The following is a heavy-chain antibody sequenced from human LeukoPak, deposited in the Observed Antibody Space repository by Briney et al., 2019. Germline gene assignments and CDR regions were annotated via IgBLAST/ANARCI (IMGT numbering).Heavy chain of an antibody. D-gene: IGHD3-10*01. CDR1: GFTFSSYW. V-gene: IGHV3-7*05. CDR2: IKQDGSEK. J-gene: IGHJ4*02. Sequence: GGSLILSCAASGFTFSSYWMSWVRQAPGKGLEWVANIKQDGSEKYYVDSVKGRFTISRDNAKNSLYLQMNSLRAEDTAVYYCARGDRVLLWFGELFDYWGQGTLVTVSS. CDR3: ARGDRVLLWFGELFDY.